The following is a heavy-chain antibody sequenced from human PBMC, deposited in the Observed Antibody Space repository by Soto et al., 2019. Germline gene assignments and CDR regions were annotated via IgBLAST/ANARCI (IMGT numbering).Heavy chain of an antibody. D-gene: IGHD4-17*01. CDR3: ARDPTTPRFEYYYGMDV. V-gene: IGHV3-33*01. Sequence: GGSLRLSCAASGFTFSSYGMHWVRQAPGKGLEWVAVIWYDGSNKYYADSVKGRFTISRDNSKNTLYLQMNSLRAEDTAVYYCARDPTTPRFEYYYGMDVWGQGTTVTVSS. J-gene: IGHJ6*02. CDR1: GFTFSSYG. CDR2: IWYDGSNK.